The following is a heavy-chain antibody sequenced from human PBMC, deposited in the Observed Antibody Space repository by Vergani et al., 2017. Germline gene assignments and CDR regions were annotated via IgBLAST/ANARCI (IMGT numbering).Heavy chain of an antibody. J-gene: IGHJ4*02. Sequence: QVQLVESGGGLVKPGGSLRLSCAASGFTFSDYYMSWIRQAPGKGLEWVSYISSGAINIYYADSVKGRFTISRDNAKNSLYLQMNSLRAEDTAVYYCARDWQLVPICYWGQGTLVTVSS. V-gene: IGHV3-11*01. CDR2: ISSGAINI. CDR3: ARDWQLVPICY. CDR1: GFTFSDYY. D-gene: IGHD6-13*01.